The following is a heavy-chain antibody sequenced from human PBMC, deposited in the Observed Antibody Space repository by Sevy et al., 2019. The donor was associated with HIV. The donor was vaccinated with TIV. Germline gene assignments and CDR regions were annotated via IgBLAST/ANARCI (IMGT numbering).Heavy chain of an antibody. J-gene: IGHJ3*02. D-gene: IGHD6-19*01. CDR1: GGTFSSYA. V-gene: IGHV1-69*06. CDR3: ARDRSSSGWSDAFDI. CDR2: IIPIFGTA. Sequence: ASVKVSCKASGGTFSSYAISWVRQAPGQGLEWMGGIIPIFGTANYAHKFQGRVTITADKSTSTAYMELSSLRSEDTAVYYCARDRSSSGWSDAFDIWGQGTMVTVSS.